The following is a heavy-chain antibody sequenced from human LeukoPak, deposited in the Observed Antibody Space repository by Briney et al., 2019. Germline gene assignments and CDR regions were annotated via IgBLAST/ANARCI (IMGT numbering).Heavy chain of an antibody. D-gene: IGHD5-12*01. CDR1: GFTFGDYY. J-gene: IGHJ1*01. V-gene: IGHV3-11*01. CDR3: ARDGGWLQYQQYFQH. Sequence: GGSLRLSCAASGFTFGDYYMSWIRQAPGKGLEWVSYISSSGSTIYYADSVKGRFTISRDNAKNSLYLQMNSLRAEDTAVYYCARDGGWLQYQQYFQHWGQGTLVTVSS. CDR2: ISSSGSTI.